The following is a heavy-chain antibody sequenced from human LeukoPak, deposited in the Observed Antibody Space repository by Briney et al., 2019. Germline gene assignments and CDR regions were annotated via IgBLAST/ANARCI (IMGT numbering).Heavy chain of an antibody. D-gene: IGHD6-13*01. CDR1: GSTFGNYY. Sequence: GGSLRLSCAASGSTFGNYYMSWVRQAPGRGLEWVANIKHDGNWKFYADSVKGRFTVSRDNAEKLVYLHMSSLRAEDTAMYYCAREGHSSSSLGDYWGQGILVTVSS. CDR3: AREGHSSSSLGDY. V-gene: IGHV3-7*03. J-gene: IGHJ4*02. CDR2: IKHDGNWK.